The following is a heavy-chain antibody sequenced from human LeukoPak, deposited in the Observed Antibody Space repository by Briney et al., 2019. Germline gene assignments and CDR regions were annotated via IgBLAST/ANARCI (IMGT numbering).Heavy chain of an antibody. CDR2: IWYDGNDK. CDR1: GFTFSSYG. D-gene: IGHD3-10*01. J-gene: IGHJ4*02. V-gene: IGHV3-30*02. CDR3: AKDPLQYGSGSYYFDW. Sequence: GGSLRLSCAASGFTFSSYGMHWVRQAPGKGLEWVAFIWYDGNDKYYADSVKGRFTISRDSSKNTLYLQMNSLRAEDTAVYYCAKDPLQYGSGSYYFDWWNQGSLVTV.